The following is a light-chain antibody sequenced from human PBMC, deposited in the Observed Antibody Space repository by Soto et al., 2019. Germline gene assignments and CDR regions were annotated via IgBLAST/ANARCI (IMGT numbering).Light chain of an antibody. Sequence: EIVMTQSPATLSGSPGEIATLSCXXSPSVTNYLAWYQQKPGQPPRLLIYGAFNRAAGIPARFSGSGSGTDFTLTISSLEPEDSAVYYCQQRNIWPPVTFGQGTRLEIK. CDR1: PSVTNY. CDR3: QQRNIWPPVT. V-gene: IGKV3-11*01. J-gene: IGKJ5*01. CDR2: GAF.